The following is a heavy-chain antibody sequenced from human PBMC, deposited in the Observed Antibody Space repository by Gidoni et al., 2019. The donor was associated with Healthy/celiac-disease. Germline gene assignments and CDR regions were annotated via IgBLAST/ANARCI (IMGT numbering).Heavy chain of an antibody. D-gene: IGHD2-2*01. CDR3: ARYCSSTRCLYYYYGMDV. Sequence: QLQLVQSVAEVKKPGASVTVSFQASAYTFTSYDINWVRQATGQGLEWMGWMNPNSGNTGYEQKFQGRVTMTRNTSISTDYMELSSLRSEDTAVYYCARYCSSTRCLYYYYGMDVWGQGTTVTVSS. V-gene: IGHV1-8*01. J-gene: IGHJ6*02. CDR2: MNPNSGNT. CDR1: AYTFTSYD.